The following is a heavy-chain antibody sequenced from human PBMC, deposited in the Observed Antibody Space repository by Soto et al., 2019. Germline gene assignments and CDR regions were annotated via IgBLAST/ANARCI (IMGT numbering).Heavy chain of an antibody. Sequence: EVQLLESGGGLVQPGGSLRLSCATSGFTFSSYAMSWVRQAPVKGLEWVSGISVSGDSRYDADSVKGRFTISRDNSKGCQYLQLNSLRAEDTAVYYWVTIFLYGDREYWGQGLLVTVSS. D-gene: IGHD2-21*02. CDR1: GFTFSSYA. CDR2: ISVSGDSR. J-gene: IGHJ4*02. CDR3: VTIFLYGDREY. V-gene: IGHV3-23*01.